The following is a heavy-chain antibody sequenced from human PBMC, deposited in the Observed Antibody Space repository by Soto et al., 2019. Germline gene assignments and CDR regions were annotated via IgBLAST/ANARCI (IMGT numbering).Heavy chain of an antibody. D-gene: IGHD5-12*01. CDR2: ISGGSDRT. Sequence: EVQVVESGGDLVQPGGSLRLSCAASGFTIRNYAMSWVRQAPGKALEWVSGISGGSDRTYYADSVKGRLTIFKDNSKNTLYLQMSSLRVEDTAVYHCEGSWTWGQGTMVTVSS. J-gene: IGHJ3*01. V-gene: IGHV3-23*04. CDR1: GFTIRNYA. CDR3: EGSWT.